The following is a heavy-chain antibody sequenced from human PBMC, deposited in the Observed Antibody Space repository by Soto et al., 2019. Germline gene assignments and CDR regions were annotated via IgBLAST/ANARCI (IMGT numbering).Heavy chain of an antibody. Sequence: LRLSYAASGFTFSSYAMSWFRQAPGKGLEWVGFIRSKAYGGTTEYAASVKGRFTISRDDSKSIAYLQMNSLKTEDTAVYYCTRAVPPPDAFDIWGQGTMVTVSS. CDR3: TRAVPPPDAFDI. CDR1: GFTFSSYA. J-gene: IGHJ3*02. V-gene: IGHV3-49*03. CDR2: IRSKAYGGTT.